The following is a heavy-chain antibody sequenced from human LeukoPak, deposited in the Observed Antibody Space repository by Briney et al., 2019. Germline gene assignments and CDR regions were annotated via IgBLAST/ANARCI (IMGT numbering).Heavy chain of an antibody. J-gene: IGHJ5*02. CDR1: GFTFSSYS. Sequence: KPGGSLRLSCAASGFTFSSYSMNWVRQAPGKGLEWVSSISSSSSYIYYADSVKGRFTISRDNAKNSLYLQMNSLRAEDTAVYYCARTGWNVDIVATIHNWFDPWGQGTLVTVSS. CDR3: ARTGWNVDIVATIHNWFDP. D-gene: IGHD5-12*01. CDR2: ISSSSSYI. V-gene: IGHV3-21*04.